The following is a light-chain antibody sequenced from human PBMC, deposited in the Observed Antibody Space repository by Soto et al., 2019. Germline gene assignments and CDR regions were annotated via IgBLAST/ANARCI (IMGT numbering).Light chain of an antibody. CDR1: QSINSW. Sequence: DFQMPQYPSTLSASVGDRVTITCRASQSINSWLAWYQQKPGKAPKLLIYHASSLESGVPSRFSGSGSGTEFTLTISSLQPDDFATYYCQQYNSYSPLTFGGGTKVDI. V-gene: IGKV1-5*01. CDR3: QQYNSYSPLT. CDR2: HAS. J-gene: IGKJ4*01.